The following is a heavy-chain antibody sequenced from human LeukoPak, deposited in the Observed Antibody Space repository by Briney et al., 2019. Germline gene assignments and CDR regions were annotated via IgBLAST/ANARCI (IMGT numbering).Heavy chain of an antibody. V-gene: IGHV4-34*01. J-gene: IGHJ6*03. CDR3: ARVRSRRYDILTGHPKKYYYMDV. Sequence: SETLSLTCAVYGESFSGYYWSGIRHPPGKGLECIGETNHSGSTNYNPSLKSRVTISVDTSKNQFSLKLSSVTAADTAVYYCARVRSRRYDILTGHPKKYYYMDVWGKGTTVTVSS. CDR2: TNHSGST. CDR1: GESFSGYY. D-gene: IGHD3-9*01.